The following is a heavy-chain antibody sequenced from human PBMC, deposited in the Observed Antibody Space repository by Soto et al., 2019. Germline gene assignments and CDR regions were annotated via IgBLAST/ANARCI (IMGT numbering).Heavy chain of an antibody. J-gene: IGHJ6*03. Sequence: QVQLVQSGSEVKKPGASVRLSCKASGYTFTSYAVYWVRQAPGQRLEWMGWINPANGDTKYSQKFQDRVIVSRATSASTAYMDLRSLRSEDTAVYYCARDTGYCSGGSCFLYYMDVWGKGTTVTVSS. D-gene: IGHD2-15*01. CDR3: ARDTGYCSGGSCFLYYMDV. CDR1: GYTFTSYA. CDR2: INPANGDT. V-gene: IGHV1-3*01.